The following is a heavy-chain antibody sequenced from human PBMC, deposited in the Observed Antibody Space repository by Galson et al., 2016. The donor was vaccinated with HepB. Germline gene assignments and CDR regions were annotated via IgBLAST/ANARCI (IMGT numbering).Heavy chain of an antibody. J-gene: IGHJ4*01. CDR3: ARDTGGGGYNPQH. D-gene: IGHD1-1*01. CDR2: IWFDGTTE. V-gene: IGHV3-33*01. Sequence: SLRLSCAASGFIFSHFGMHWVRQAPGQGLEWVALIWFDGTTEYYADSVKGRFTVSRDNSKNTLYLQMNRLKVYDTAVYYCARDTGGGGYNPQHWGLGTLVTVSS. CDR1: GFIFSHFG.